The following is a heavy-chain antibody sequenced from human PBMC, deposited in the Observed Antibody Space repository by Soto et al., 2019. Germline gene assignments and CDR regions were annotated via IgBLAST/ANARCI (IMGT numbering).Heavy chain of an antibody. CDR1: GYTFTSYA. CDR2: INAGNGNT. J-gene: IGHJ6*04. CDR3: ARDQHSGWSQDMDV. V-gene: IGHV1-3*01. Sequence: QVQLVQSGAEVKKPGASVKVSCKASGYTFTSYAMHWVRQAPGQRLEWMGWINAGNGNTKYSQKFQGRVTITRDTSASTAYMELSSLRSEDTAVYYCARDQHSGWSQDMDVSGKGTTVTVSS. D-gene: IGHD2-15*01.